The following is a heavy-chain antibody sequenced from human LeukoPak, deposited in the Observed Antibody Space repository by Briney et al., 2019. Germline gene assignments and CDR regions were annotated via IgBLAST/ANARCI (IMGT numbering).Heavy chain of an antibody. CDR1: GGSISSYY. D-gene: IGHD2-2*01. Sequence: SETLSLTCTVSGGSISSYYWSWIRQPPGKELEWIGNIYYSGSTDYNPSLKSRVTISVDTSKNQFSLKLSSVTAADTAVYYCARSGCSSTSCYQADYWGQGTLVTVSS. J-gene: IGHJ4*02. V-gene: IGHV4-59*08. CDR2: IYYSGST. CDR3: ARSGCSSTSCYQADY.